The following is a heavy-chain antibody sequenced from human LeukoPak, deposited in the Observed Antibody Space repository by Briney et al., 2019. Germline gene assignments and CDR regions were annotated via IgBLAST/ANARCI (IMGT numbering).Heavy chain of an antibody. Sequence: PGGSLRLSCAASGFTFSIYAMNWVRQAPGEGLEWVSAISFNGGSTYYADSVKGRFTISRDNSKNTLYLQMNSLRVEDTAVYYCAKSQPAAISWFDPWGQGTLVTVSS. V-gene: IGHV3-23*01. CDR3: AKSQPAAISWFDP. D-gene: IGHD2-2*02. CDR2: ISFNGGST. J-gene: IGHJ5*02. CDR1: GFTFSIYA.